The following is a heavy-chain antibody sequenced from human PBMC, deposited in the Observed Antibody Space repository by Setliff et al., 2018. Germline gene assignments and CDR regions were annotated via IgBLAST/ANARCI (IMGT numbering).Heavy chain of an antibody. J-gene: IGHJ4*02. CDR1: DGSLYSGNYY. CDR2: IHGTEGT. Sequence: PSETLSLTCTVSDGSLYSGNYYWTWIRQSAGKALEWIGHIHGTEGTHYNPSLESRVTISRDKSPNQFSLMLRSVTAADTALYYCARGYYNGRGYYYLPCSFDSWGRGIVVTVSS. CDR3: ARGYYNGRGYYYLPCSFDS. V-gene: IGHV4-61*09. D-gene: IGHD3-10*01.